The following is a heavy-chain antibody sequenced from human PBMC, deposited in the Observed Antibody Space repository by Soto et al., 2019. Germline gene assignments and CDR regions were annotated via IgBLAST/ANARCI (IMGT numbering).Heavy chain of an antibody. J-gene: IGHJ4*02. V-gene: IGHV3-30*18. Sequence: QVQLVESGGGVVQPGRSLRLSCAASGFTFSHYAMHWVRQAPGKGLEWVALMSYDGSNKYYADSVKGRFTISRDNSKNTLYLQMNSLRADDTAVYYCAKDGSHNFDYWGQGTLVTVSS. CDR1: GFTFSHYA. D-gene: IGHD1-26*01. CDR2: MSYDGSNK. CDR3: AKDGSHNFDY.